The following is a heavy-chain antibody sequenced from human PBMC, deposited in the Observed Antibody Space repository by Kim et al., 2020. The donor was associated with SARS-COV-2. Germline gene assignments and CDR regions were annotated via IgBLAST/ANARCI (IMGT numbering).Heavy chain of an antibody. Sequence: SVKVSCKASGGTFSNYAISWVRQAPGQGLEWMGGIIPIFGTADSAQKFQDGVTITADESTTTAYMELSSLRSEDTAVYYCARVPGVDYGDYGGYYYYGMDVWGQGTTVTVSS. V-gene: IGHV1-69*13. D-gene: IGHD4-17*01. CDR2: IIPIFGTA. CDR3: ARVPGVDYGDYGGYYYYGMDV. CDR1: GGTFSNYA. J-gene: IGHJ6*02.